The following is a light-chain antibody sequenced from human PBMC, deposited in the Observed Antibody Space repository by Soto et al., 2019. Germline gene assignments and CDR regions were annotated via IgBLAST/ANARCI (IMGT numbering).Light chain of an antibody. CDR3: ASWDVSLNGLYV. J-gene: IGLJ1*01. CDR2: NND. V-gene: IGLV1-44*01. CDR1: SSNIGSGT. Sequence: QSVLTQPPSASGTLGQRVTVSCSGSSSNIGSGTVNWYQQLPGTAPKLLIYNNDQWASGVPDRFSGSKSGTSASLAISGLQSEDEADYYCASWDVSLNGLYVFGTGTKVTVL.